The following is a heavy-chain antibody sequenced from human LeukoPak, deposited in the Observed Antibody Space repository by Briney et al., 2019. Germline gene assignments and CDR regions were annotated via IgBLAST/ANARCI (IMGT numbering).Heavy chain of an antibody. J-gene: IGHJ6*03. CDR1: GGSISSSSYY. D-gene: IGHD4-11*01. CDR3: AGQVTTPYYYYYYMDV. CDR2: IYHSGST. V-gene: IGHV4-39*07. Sequence: SETLSLTCTVSGGSISSSSYYWDWIRQPPGKGLEWIGEIYHSGSTNYNPSLKSRVTISVDKSKNQFSLKLSSVTAADTAVYYCAGQVTTPYYYYYYMDVWGKGTTVTVSS.